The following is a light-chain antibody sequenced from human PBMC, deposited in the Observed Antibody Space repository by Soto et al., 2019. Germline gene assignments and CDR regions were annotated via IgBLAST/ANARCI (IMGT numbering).Light chain of an antibody. Sequence: EIVMTQSPATLSVSPGEAVPLSCRASQGVRSNLAWYQQKPGQSPRLLIYGASTRATGIPARFSGSGSGTDFTLTINSLQPEDFAVYYCHQYNVWPPLILGGGTKVGIK. CDR2: GAS. V-gene: IGKV3-15*01. J-gene: IGKJ4*01. CDR3: HQYNVWPPLI. CDR1: QGVRSN.